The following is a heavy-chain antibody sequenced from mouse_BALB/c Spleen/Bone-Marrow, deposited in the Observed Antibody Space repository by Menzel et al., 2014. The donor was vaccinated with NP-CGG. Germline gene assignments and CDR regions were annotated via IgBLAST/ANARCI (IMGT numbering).Heavy chain of an antibody. CDR1: GYTFSNYW. V-gene: IGHV1-9*01. Sequence: SGAELMKPGASVKISCKATGYTFSNYWIEWIRQRPGHGLEWIGEILPGSGSSNYNEKLKGKATFTADTSSNTAYMQLSSLTSEDSAVYYCARTADGYYYAMDYWGQGTSVTVSS. CDR2: ILPGSGSS. CDR3: ARTADGYYYAMDY. D-gene: IGHD2-3*01. J-gene: IGHJ4*01.